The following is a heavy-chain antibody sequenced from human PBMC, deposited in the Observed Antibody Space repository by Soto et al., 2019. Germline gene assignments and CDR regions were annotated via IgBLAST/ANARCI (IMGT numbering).Heavy chain of an antibody. V-gene: IGHV4-4*07. CDR3: ARGRGNWFDP. J-gene: IGHJ5*02. Sequence: PAEPLSLTCTVSGVSLSSYYWRWIRQPAGKGLVWIVRINTSGSTNYNASLKARVTMSVDTSKNPLSLKLSSVTAADTAVYYCARGRGNWFDPWGQGTLVTVSS. CDR2: INTSGST. D-gene: IGHD3-10*01. CDR1: GVSLSSYY.